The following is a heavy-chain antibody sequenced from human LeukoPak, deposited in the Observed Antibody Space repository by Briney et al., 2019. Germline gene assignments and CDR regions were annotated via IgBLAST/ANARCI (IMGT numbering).Heavy chain of an antibody. CDR2: INPKSGGT. J-gene: IGHJ4*02. D-gene: IGHD3-16*01. Sequence: ASVKVSYKASGYTFTDYYMHWVRQAPGQGLEWMGRINPKSGGTNYAQRFQGRVTMTRDTSISTAYMELSRLRSDDTAVYYCAREGGATTGFDYWGQGTLVTVSS. V-gene: IGHV1-2*06. CDR1: GYTFTDYY. CDR3: AREGGATTGFDY.